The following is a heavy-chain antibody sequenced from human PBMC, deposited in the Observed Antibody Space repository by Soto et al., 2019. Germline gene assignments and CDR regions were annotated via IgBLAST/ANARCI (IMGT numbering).Heavy chain of an antibody. CDR2: INAGNGNT. D-gene: IGHD2-2*01. CDR3: ARDRRDCSSTSCYSPRVSWFDP. J-gene: IGHJ5*02. Sequence: GASVKVSCKASGYTFTSYAMHWVRQAPGQRLEWMGWINAGNGNTKYSHKFQGRVTITRDTSASTAYMELSSLRSEDTAVYYCARDRRDCSSTSCYSPRVSWFDPWGQGTLVTVSS. CDR1: GYTFTSYA. V-gene: IGHV1-3*01.